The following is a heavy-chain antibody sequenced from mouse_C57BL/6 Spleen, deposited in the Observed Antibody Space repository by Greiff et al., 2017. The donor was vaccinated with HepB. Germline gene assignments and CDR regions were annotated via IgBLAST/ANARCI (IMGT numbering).Heavy chain of an antibody. CDR2: IDPSDSYT. D-gene: IGHD2-2*01. V-gene: IGHV1-50*01. CDR3: ARRGVTTGAMDY. J-gene: IGHJ4*01. Sequence: QVQLQQPGAELVKPGASVKLSCKASGYTFTSYWMQWVKQRPGPGLEWIGEIDPSDSYTNYNQKFKGKATLTVDTSSSPAYMQLSSLTSEDSAVYYCARRGVTTGAMDYWGQGTSVTVSS. CDR1: GYTFTSYW.